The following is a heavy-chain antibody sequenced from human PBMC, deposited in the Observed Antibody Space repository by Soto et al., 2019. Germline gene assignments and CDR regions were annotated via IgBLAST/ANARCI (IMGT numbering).Heavy chain of an antibody. Sequence: ASLKVSCKASGYTFTSDGISWVRQAPGQGLEWMGWISAYNGNTNYAQKLQGRVTMTIDTSTSTAYMELRSLRSDDTAVYYCARVEKVTTTGIDGWGKGTTVTV. CDR1: GYTFTSDG. CDR3: ARVEKVTTTGIDG. D-gene: IGHD1-1*01. J-gene: IGHJ6*04. V-gene: IGHV1-18*04. CDR2: ISAYNGNT.